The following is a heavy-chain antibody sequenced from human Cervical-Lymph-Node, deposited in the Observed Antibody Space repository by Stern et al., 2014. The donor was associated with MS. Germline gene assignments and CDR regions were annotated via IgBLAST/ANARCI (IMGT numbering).Heavy chain of an antibody. CDR1: GFTFSNYW. Sequence: EVQLVESGGGLVQPGGSLRLSCAASGFTFSNYWMHWVRQAPGKGLVWVSRINIDGSSTRYADSVKGRSTISRDNAKNTLYLEMNSLRAEDTAVYYCGRDRLTPGGGMDVWGQGTTVTVSS. J-gene: IGHJ6*02. CDR3: GRDRLTPGGGMDV. V-gene: IGHV3-74*01. D-gene: IGHD2-15*01. CDR2: INIDGSST.